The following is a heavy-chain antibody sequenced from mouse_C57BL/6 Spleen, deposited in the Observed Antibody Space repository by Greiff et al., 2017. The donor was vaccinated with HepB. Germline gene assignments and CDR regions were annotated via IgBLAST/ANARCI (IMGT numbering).Heavy chain of an antibody. CDR3: AREKGRNYDYDEREPFAY. J-gene: IGHJ3*01. CDR2: ISNGGGST. D-gene: IGHD2-4*01. V-gene: IGHV5-12*01. Sequence: EVHLVESGGGLVQPGGSLKLSCAASGFTFSDYYMYWVRQTPEKRLEWVAYISNGGGSTYYPDTVKGRFTISRDNAKNTLYLQMSRLKSEDTAMYYCAREKGRNYDYDEREPFAYWGQGTLVTVSA. CDR1: GFTFSDYY.